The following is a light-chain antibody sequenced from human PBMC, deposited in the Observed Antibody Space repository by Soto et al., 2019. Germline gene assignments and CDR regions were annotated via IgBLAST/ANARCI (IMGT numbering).Light chain of an antibody. Sequence: EIVLTQSPGTLSLSPGERATLSCRASQSVRSSYLAWYQQKPGQAPRLLIYGASTRATGIPARFSGSGSGTEFTLTITSLQSEDFAVYYCQQNNAWPRTFGQGTKVDIK. CDR2: GAS. J-gene: IGKJ1*01. CDR3: QQNNAWPRT. CDR1: QSVRSSY. V-gene: IGKV3D-15*01.